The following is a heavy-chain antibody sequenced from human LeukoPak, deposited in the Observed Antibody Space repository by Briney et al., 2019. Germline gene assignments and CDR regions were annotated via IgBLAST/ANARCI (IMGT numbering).Heavy chain of an antibody. CDR1: GFSFSIYS. CDR3: ARQNTPHGNFDY. D-gene: IGHD1-26*01. CDR2: IGVAANT. V-gene: IGHV3-13*01. Sequence: GGSLRLSCAASGFSFSIYSMSWVRQAPGKGLEWVSAIGVAANTFYSGSVKGRFTISRENAKNSLYLLMTSLRAEDTAVYYCARQNTPHGNFDYWGQGILVTVSS. J-gene: IGHJ4*02.